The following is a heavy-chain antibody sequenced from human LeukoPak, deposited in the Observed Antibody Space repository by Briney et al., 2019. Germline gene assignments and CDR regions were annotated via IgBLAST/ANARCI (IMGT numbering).Heavy chain of an antibody. D-gene: IGHD5-12*01. CDR2: INLDGSEK. V-gene: IGHV3-7*01. CDR1: GSTFTIYW. Sequence: GGSLRLSCAASGSTFTIYWMSWVRQAPGKGLEWVANINLDGSEKYYVDSVRGRFTISRDNSKNTLYLQMKSLRAEDTAVYYCAKGGGYEAQYYYYYLDVWGKGTTVTISS. J-gene: IGHJ6*03. CDR3: AKGGGYEAQYYYYYLDV.